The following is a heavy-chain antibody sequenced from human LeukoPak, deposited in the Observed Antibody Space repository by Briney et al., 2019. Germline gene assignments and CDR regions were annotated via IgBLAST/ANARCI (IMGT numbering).Heavy chain of an antibody. CDR3: ARSTSYYYEGLDYFDY. CDR1: GGSISSYY. CDR2: IYYSGST. V-gene: IGHV4-59*01. D-gene: IGHD3-22*01. J-gene: IGHJ4*02. Sequence: KPSETLSLTCTVSGGSISSYYWSWIRQPPGKGLEWIGYIYYSGSTNYNPSLKSRVTISVDTSKNQFSLKLSSVTAADTAVYYCARSTSYYYEGLDYFDYWGQGTLVTVSS.